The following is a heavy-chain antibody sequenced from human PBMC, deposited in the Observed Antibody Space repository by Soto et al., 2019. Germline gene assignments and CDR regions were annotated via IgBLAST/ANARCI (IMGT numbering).Heavy chain of an antibody. Sequence: QVQLVQSGAEVKKPGASVKVSCKASGYTFTSYYMHWVRQAPGQGLEWMGIISPSGGSTTYAQKCQGRVRMTRDTSTSTVYMELSSLRSEDTAVYYCARVYCSGGGCYGIDYWGQGTLVTVSS. CDR3: ARVYCSGGGCYGIDY. V-gene: IGHV1-46*01. CDR1: GYTFTSYY. J-gene: IGHJ4*02. CDR2: ISPSGGST. D-gene: IGHD2-15*01.